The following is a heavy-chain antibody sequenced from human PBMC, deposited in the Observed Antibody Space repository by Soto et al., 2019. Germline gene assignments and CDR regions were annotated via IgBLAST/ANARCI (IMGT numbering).Heavy chain of an antibody. D-gene: IGHD4-17*01. V-gene: IGHV3-30-3*01. Sequence: QVQLVESGGGVVQPGRSLRLSCAASGFTFSSSAMHWVRPAPGKGLEWVAVISYDGNNKYYADSVKGRFTISRDNTKNTLYLQMNSLRAEDTAVYYCAREVDDGDDTAYYYGMDFWGQGTTVTVSS. J-gene: IGHJ6*02. CDR3: AREVDDGDDTAYYYGMDF. CDR1: GFTFSSSA. CDR2: ISYDGNNK.